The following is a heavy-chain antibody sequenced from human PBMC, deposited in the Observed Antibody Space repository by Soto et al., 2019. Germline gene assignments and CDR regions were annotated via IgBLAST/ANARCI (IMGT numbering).Heavy chain of an antibody. CDR3: ARSFSGWYFLDY. CDR2: VRGSGDIT. CDR1: GFTFSGHA. D-gene: IGHD6-19*01. Sequence: PGGSLRLSCAASGFTFSGHAMSWVRQAPGKGLEWVSAVRGSGDITYYADTVKGRFTISRDNSKNTLYLQMTSLRVEDTAVYYCARSFSGWYFLDYWGQGTLVTSPQ. J-gene: IGHJ4*02. V-gene: IGHV3-23*01.